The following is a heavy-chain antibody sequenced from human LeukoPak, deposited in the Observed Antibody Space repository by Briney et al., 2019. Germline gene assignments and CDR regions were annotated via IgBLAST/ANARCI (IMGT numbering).Heavy chain of an antibody. CDR1: GGSITNYY. CDR2: VHDSGAT. Sequence: SGALALTCRGPGGSITNYYWGWIRPPPGEGLEWIGYVHDSGATTYTPSLKSRVTISVDTSKNQFYLKLSSVTAADTAVYYCARHGKGVTYFYTFDIWGQGTVVAVSS. D-gene: IGHD2/OR15-2a*01. CDR3: ARHGKGVTYFYTFDI. J-gene: IGHJ3*02. V-gene: IGHV4-59*08.